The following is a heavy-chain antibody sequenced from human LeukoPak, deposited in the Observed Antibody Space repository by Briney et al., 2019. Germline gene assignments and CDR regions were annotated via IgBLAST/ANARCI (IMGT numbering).Heavy chain of an antibody. V-gene: IGHV3-11*01. CDR2: ITNSGCRSVL. Sequence: GGTLRLSCAASVFSFRDYYMSWIRQAPGKGLEWLTYITNSGCRSVLSPADSAKGRFSFSRDDAKNSLYLQMNSLRVEDAAVYFCASARGVVGSIYYYFDYWGLGTLVTVSS. J-gene: IGHJ4*02. D-gene: IGHD3-22*01. CDR3: ASARGVVGSIYYYFDY. CDR1: VFSFRDYY.